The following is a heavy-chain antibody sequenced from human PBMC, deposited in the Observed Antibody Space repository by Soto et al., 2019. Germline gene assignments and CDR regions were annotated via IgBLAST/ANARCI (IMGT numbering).Heavy chain of an antibody. CDR1: GFTFDDYT. CDR2: ISWDGGST. J-gene: IGHJ1*01. D-gene: IGHD2-15*01. Sequence: PGGSLRLSCAASGFTFDDYTMHWARQAPGKGLEWVSLISWDGGSTYYADSVKGRFTISRDNSKNSLYLQMNSLRTEDTALYYCAKDPPLGYCSGGSCLPKHWGQGTLVTVSS. V-gene: IGHV3-43*01. CDR3: AKDPPLGYCSGGSCLPKH.